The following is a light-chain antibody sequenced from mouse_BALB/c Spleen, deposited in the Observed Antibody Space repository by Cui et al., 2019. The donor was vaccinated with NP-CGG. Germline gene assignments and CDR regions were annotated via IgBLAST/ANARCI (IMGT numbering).Light chain of an antibody. V-gene: IGLV1*01. CDR1: TGAVTTSNY. Sequence: HAFVPQVSAFTPSPGETVTLTCRSSTGAVTTSNYANWVQEKPDHLFTGLIGGTKNRVPGVPARFSGSLIGDKAALTITGAQTDDEAIYFCALWYSNHWVFGGGTKLTVL. J-gene: IGLJ1*01. CDR2: GTK. CDR3: ALWYSNHWV.